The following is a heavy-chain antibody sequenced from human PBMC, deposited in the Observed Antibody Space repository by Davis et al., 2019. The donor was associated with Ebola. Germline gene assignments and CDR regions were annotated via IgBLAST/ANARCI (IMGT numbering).Heavy chain of an antibody. CDR1: GSSFTSYW. D-gene: IGHD6-13*01. CDR3: ARRRIAAAPYYYYGMDV. Sequence: GESLMISCTASGSSFTSYWIAWVRQMPAQVLAWLGNIHAGDSDTRYSPSFQGQVTISADKSISTAYLQWSSLKASDTAMYYCARRRIAAAPYYYYGMDVWDQGTTVTVSS. CDR2: IHAGDSDT. J-gene: IGHJ6*02. V-gene: IGHV5-51*01.